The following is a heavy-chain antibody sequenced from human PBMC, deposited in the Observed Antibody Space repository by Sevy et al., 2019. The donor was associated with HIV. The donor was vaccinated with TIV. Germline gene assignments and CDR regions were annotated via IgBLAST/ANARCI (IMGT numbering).Heavy chain of an antibody. CDR1: GDSITSYY. J-gene: IGHJ4*02. CDR2: IHYSGNT. Sequence: SETLSLTCSVSGDSITSYYWTWIRQPPGKGLEWIGYIHYSGNTNYNPSLKSRVSISVDRSKNQFSLNLNSVTATDTAVYYCAKGIAVVGPFDYWGQGTLVTVSS. CDR3: AKGIAVVGPFDY. V-gene: IGHV4-59*01. D-gene: IGHD6-19*01.